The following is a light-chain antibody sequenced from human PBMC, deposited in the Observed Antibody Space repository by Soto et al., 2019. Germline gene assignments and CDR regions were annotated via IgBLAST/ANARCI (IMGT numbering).Light chain of an antibody. J-gene: IGKJ2*01. CDR1: QSVFYSSSSKDC. CDR2: WAS. V-gene: IGKV4-1*01. Sequence: DIVMTQSPDSLPVSLGERATINCKSSQSVFYSSSSKDCLVWYQQKPGQPPKVLIYWASTRESGVPDRVSGSGSVTDFTLTISNLQAEDVEVYYCLQHCSSPYTFGQGTRLEI. CDR3: LQHCSSPYT.